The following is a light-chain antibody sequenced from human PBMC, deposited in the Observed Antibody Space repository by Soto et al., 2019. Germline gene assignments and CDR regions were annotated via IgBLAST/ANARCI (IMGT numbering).Light chain of an antibody. J-gene: IGLJ2*01. CDR1: SSDVGGYNY. V-gene: IGLV2-8*01. CDR3: SSYAGSNNLV. CDR2: EVT. Sequence: QSALTQPPSASGSPGQSVTISCTGTSSDVGGYNYVSWYQQHPGKAPKLMIHEVTKRPSGVPDRFSGSKSGNTASLTVSGLQAEVEADYYCSSYAGSNNLVFGGGTKLTVL.